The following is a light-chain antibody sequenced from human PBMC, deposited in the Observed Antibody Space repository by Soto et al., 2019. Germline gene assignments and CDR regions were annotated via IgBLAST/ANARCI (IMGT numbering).Light chain of an antibody. CDR1: SSDVGGYNY. J-gene: IGLJ1*01. Sequence: QSALTQPASVSGSPGQSITISCTGTSSDVGGYNYVSCYQQHPGKAPQLMIYDVSNRPSGVSNRFSGSKSGNTASLTISGLQAEDEADYYCSSYTSSSTLFYVFGTGTKLTVL. CDR3: SSYTSSSTLFYV. CDR2: DVS. V-gene: IGLV2-14*01.